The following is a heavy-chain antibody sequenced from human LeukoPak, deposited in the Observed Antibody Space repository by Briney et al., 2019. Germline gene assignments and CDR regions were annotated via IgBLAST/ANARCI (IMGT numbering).Heavy chain of an antibody. Sequence: PGGFLRLSCTASGFTFSASPIHWVRQASGKGLEWVGRITGTHATAYAASVKGRFTLSKDDSKSTTHLQMNSLETEDTAVYYCARDLEWLALDYWGQGTLVTVSS. CDR1: GFTFSASP. V-gene: IGHV3-73*01. J-gene: IGHJ4*02. CDR3: ARDLEWLALDY. D-gene: IGHD6-19*01. CDR2: ITGTHAT.